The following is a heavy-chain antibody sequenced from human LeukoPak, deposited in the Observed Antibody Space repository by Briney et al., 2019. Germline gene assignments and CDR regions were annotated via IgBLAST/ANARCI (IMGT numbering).Heavy chain of an antibody. CDR3: ARGRVRGYCSGGSCYCEFDY. J-gene: IGHJ4*02. Sequence: AVNVSCKASGGTFSNYAISWVRPAPAQGLDWMGGIIPIFGTANYPQKFQGRVTITADKSTSTAYMELSSLRSEDTAVYYCARGRVRGYCSGGSCYCEFDYWGQGTLVTVPS. CDR2: IIPIFGTA. V-gene: IGHV1-69*06. D-gene: IGHD2-15*01. CDR1: GGTFSNYA.